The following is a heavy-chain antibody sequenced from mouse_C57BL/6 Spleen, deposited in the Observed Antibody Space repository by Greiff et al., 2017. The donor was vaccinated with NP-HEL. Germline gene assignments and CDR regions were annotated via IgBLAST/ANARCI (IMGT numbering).Heavy chain of an antibody. D-gene: IGHD1-1*02. J-gene: IGHJ4*01. V-gene: IGHV5-16*01. Sequence: DVHLVESEGGLVQPGSSMKLSCTASGFTFSDYYMAWVRQVPEKGLEWVANINYDGSSTYYLDSLKSRFIISRDNAKNILYLQMSSLKSEDTATYYCARDGDYYAMDYWGQRTSVTVSS. CDR3: ARDGDYYAMDY. CDR1: GFTFSDYY. CDR2: INYDGSST.